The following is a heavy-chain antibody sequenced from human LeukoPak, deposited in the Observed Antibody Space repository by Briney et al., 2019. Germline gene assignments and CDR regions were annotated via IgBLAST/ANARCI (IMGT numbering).Heavy chain of an antibody. CDR2: IKQDGSEK. Sequence: GGSLRLSCAASGFTFSNYWMSWVRQAPGKGLEWVANIKQDGSEKSYVGSVTGRFTISRDNAKNSLYMQMNSLRAEDTAVYYCVRQRRYCSGDSCYQRTFDYWGQGTLVNGSS. D-gene: IGHD2-15*01. CDR3: VRQRRYCSGDSCYQRTFDY. CDR1: GFTFSNYW. V-gene: IGHV3-7*01. J-gene: IGHJ4*02.